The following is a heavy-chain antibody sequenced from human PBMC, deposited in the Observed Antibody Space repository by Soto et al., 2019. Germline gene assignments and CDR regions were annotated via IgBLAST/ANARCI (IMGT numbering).Heavy chain of an antibody. D-gene: IGHD5-18*01. CDR3: ARGVQLWSEREDY. CDR1: GGSFSGYY. J-gene: IGHJ4*02. V-gene: IGHV4-34*01. Sequence: PSETLSLTCAVYGGSFSGYYWSWIRQPPGKGLEWIGEINHSGSTNYNPSLKSRVTISVDTSKNQFSLKLSSVTAADTAVYYCARGVQLWSEREDYWGQGTLGTVSS. CDR2: INHSGST.